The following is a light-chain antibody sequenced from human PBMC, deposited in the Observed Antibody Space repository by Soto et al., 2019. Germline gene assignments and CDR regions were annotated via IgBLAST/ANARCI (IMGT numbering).Light chain of an antibody. J-gene: IGLJ1*01. V-gene: IGLV2-14*03. Sequence: QSVLTQLDSVSGSPGQSISIYCTGTITYVGGYEYVSWYQHHAGKAPKLMIYDVSSRPSGVSSRFSGSKSGNTASLTISGLQAEDEADYYCISYTSINLYVLGTGTKVTVL. CDR2: DVS. CDR1: ITYVGGYEY. CDR3: ISYTSINLYV.